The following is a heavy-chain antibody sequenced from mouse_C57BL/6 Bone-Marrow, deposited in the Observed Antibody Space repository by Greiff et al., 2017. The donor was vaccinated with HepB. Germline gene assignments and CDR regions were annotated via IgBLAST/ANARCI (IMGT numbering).Heavy chain of an antibody. V-gene: IGHV1-69*01. J-gene: IGHJ1*03. CDR2: IDPSDSYT. Sequence: QVQLQQPGAELVMPGASVKLSCKASGYTFPSYWMHWVKQRPGQGLEWIGEIDPSDSYTNYNQKFKGKSTLTVDKSSSTSYMQLSSLTSEDSAVYYCARRGDYYGSNWYFDVWGTGTTVTVSS. D-gene: IGHD1-1*01. CDR1: GYTFPSYW. CDR3: ARRGDYYGSNWYFDV.